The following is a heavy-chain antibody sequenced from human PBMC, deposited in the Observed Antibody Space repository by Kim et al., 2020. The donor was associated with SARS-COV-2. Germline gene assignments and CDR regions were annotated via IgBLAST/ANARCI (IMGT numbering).Heavy chain of an antibody. CDR3: ARDPTMTTVTTGDYYYYGMDV. CDR1: GYTFTGYY. D-gene: IGHD4-17*01. V-gene: IGHV1-2*06. CDR2: INPNTGGT. J-gene: IGHJ6*02. Sequence: ASVKVSCKASGYTFTGYYMHWVRQAPGQGLEWMGRINPNTGGTNYAQKFQGRVTMTRDTSISTAYMELSRLRSDDTAVYYCARDPTMTTVTTGDYYYYGMDVWGQGTTVTVSS.